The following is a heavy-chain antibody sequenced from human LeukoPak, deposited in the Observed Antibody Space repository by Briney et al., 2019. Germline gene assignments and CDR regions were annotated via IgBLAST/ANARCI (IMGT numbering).Heavy chain of an antibody. D-gene: IGHD2-2*01. CDR1: GSSITAFY. V-gene: IGHV4-59*08. J-gene: IGHJ4*02. CDR3: ARDVPPT. Sequence: PSETLSLTCNVSGSSITAFYWSWIRQSPGKGLEWIGSFQYSGNSNYNPSLKSRVAMSVDTSKNQFSLKLSSVTAADTAVYYCARDVPPTWGQGTLVTVSS. CDR2: FQYSGNS.